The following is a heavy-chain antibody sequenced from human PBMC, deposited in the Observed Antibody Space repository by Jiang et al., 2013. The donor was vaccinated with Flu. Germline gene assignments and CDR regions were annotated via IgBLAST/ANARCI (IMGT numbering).Heavy chain of an antibody. D-gene: IGHD6-19*01. CDR2: INPNSGTT. Sequence: RINPNSGTTNYAQKFQGRVTMTRDTSITTAYMELSSLRSDDTAVYYCARVGHTSGWDFDYWGQGTLVTVSS. J-gene: IGHJ4*02. CDR3: ARVGHTSGWDFDY. V-gene: IGHV1-2*06.